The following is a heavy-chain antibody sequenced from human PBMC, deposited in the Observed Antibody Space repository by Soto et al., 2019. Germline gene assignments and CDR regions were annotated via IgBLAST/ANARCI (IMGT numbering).Heavy chain of an antibody. D-gene: IGHD1-1*01. V-gene: IGHV3-48*03. CDR2: ISSGGGTV. J-gene: IGHJ4*02. Sequence: GGSLRLSCAASGFTFSFYDVNWVRQAPGKGLEWVSYISSGGGTVYYADSVKGRFTISRDNAKNSLYLQMNSLRAEDTAVHYCARKASDDLDYWGQGTLVTASS. CDR1: GFTFSFYD. CDR3: ARKASDDLDY.